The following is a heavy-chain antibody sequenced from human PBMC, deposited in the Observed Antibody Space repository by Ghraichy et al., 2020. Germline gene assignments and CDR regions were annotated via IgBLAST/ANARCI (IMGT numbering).Heavy chain of an antibody. Sequence: GGSLRLSCVASGFTVSTYWMHWVRQAPGKGLVWVSGIKGDGSSANYADSVKGRFTISRDNANNTLYLQMNSLRAEDTAVYYCFEEGLYYYGSGTSDYWGQGTLVTVCS. CDR3: FEEGLYYYGSGTSDY. J-gene: IGHJ4*02. V-gene: IGHV3-74*01. CDR1: GFTVSTYW. CDR2: IKGDGSSA. D-gene: IGHD3-10*01.